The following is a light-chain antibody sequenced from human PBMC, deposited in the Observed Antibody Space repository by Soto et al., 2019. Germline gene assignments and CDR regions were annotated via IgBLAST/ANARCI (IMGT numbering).Light chain of an antibody. CDR1: QSISSW. CDR2: KAS. V-gene: IGKV1-5*03. Sequence: DIQMTQSPSTLSASIGDRVNITCRASQSISSWLAWYQQKPGKAPKVLIYKASNLESGVPSRFSGSGSETEFTLNISRLQPDDFATYYCQQYNVHSTFGGGTKVDIX. J-gene: IGKJ4*01. CDR3: QQYNVHST.